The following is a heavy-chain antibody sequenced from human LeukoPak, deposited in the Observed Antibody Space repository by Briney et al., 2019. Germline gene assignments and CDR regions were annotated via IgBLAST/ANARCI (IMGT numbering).Heavy chain of an antibody. CDR2: ISGSGGST. CDR1: GFTFSDHY. D-gene: IGHD3-10*01. Sequence: GGFLRLSCAASGFTFSDHYMDWVRQAPGKGLEWVSAISGSGGSTYYADSVKGRFTISRDNSKNTLYLQMNSLRAEDTAVYYCAKVSGSGSAYYYYYGMDVWGQGTTVTVSS. CDR3: AKVSGSGSAYYYYYGMDV. J-gene: IGHJ6*02. V-gene: IGHV3-23*01.